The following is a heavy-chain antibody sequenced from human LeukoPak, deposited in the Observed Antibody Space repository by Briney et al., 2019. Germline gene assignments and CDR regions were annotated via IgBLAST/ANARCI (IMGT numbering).Heavy chain of an antibody. CDR1: GFTFDDYA. D-gene: IGHD3-22*01. Sequence: GRSLRLSCAASGFTFDDYAMHWVRHAPGQGLEWVSGISWNSGSIGYADSVKGRFTISRDNAKNSLYLQMNSLRAEDTALYYCAKGSRRYDSSGYSAGIYFDYWGQGTLVTVSS. CDR3: AKGSRRYDSSGYSAGIYFDY. CDR2: ISWNSGSI. V-gene: IGHV3-9*01. J-gene: IGHJ4*02.